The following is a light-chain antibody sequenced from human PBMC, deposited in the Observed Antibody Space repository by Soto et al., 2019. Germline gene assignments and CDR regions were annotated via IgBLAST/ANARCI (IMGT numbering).Light chain of an antibody. Sequence: EIVMTQSPATLSVSPGERATLSCMASQSVSINFAWYQQKPGQAPRLLIYDASNRATGIPARFSGSGSGTDFTLTISSLEPEDFAVYYCQQRSNWPITFGQGTRLEIK. J-gene: IGKJ5*01. CDR3: QQRSNWPIT. V-gene: IGKV3-11*01. CDR2: DAS. CDR1: QSVSIN.